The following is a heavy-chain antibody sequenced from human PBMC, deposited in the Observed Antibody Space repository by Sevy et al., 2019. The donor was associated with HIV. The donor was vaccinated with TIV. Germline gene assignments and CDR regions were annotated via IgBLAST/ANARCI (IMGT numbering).Heavy chain of an antibody. J-gene: IGHJ4*02. CDR3: TTDHRRDGILVVPFEY. CDR1: GFTFSNAW. CDR2: IRSKAGGGTT. V-gene: IGHV3-15*01. Sequence: GGSLRLSCAASGFTFSNAWMSWVRQSPGKGLEWVGRIRSKAGGGTTDYATIVKGKFTISRDDSRDMLCLQLNSLETEDTAVYYCTTDHRRDGILVVPFEYWGQGTLVTVSS. D-gene: IGHD2-8*02.